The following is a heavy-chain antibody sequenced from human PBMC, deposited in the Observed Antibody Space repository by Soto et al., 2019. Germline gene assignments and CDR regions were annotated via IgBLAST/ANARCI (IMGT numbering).Heavy chain of an antibody. CDR2: IKEDGGER. CDR3: ARAGSENDN. V-gene: IGHV3-7*05. CDR1: GFTFSNYW. J-gene: IGHJ4*01. Sequence: EVQLVESGGGLVQPGGSLRLSCAASGFTFSNYWVTWVRQAPGKGLEWVANIKEDGGERNYVDSLTGRFTISRDNAKNSLYLQMNSLRAEDTAVYYCARAGSENDNWGQGTLVTVSS. D-gene: IGHD3-10*01.